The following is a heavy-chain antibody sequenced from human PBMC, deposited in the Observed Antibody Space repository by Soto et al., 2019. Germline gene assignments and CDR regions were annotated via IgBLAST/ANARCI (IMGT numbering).Heavy chain of an antibody. CDR2: INPSGGST. V-gene: IGHV1-46*03. CDR1: GYTFTSYY. J-gene: IGHJ4*02. Sequence: GASVKVSCKASGYTFTSYYMHWVRQAPGQGLESMGIINPSGGSTSYAQKFQGRVTITRDTSTITVYMELSSLRSEDTAVYYCTKSYYDSSGYYRTHFGYWGQGTLVTVSS. D-gene: IGHD3-22*01. CDR3: TKSYYDSSGYYRTHFGY.